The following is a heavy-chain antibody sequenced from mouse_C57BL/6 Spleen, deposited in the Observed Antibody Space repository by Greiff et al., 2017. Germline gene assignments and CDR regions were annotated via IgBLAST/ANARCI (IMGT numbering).Heavy chain of an antibody. CDR2: IRNKANGYTT. J-gene: IGHJ3*01. V-gene: IGHV7-3*01. Sequence: EVHLVESGGGLVQPGGSLSLSCAASGFTFTDYYMSWVRQPPGKALEWLGFIRNKANGYTTEYSASVQGRFTISRDNSQSILYLQMNALRAEDSATYYCARHAPQRAWFAYWGQGTLVTVSA. CDR1: GFTFTDYY. CDR3: ARHAPQRAWFAY.